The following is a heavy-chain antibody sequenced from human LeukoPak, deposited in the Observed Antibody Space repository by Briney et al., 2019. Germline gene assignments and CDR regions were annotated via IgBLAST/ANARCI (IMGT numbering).Heavy chain of an antibody. J-gene: IGHJ4*02. CDR3: ATDRGWRTSGYYLYYFEY. V-gene: IGHV3-7*01. Sequence: GGSLRLSCAASGFIFTNYFMSWVRQAPGKGLEWVASIKHDGSEKYYVDSVRGRFTISRDNTKNSLYLQMSSLRAEDTAVYYCATDRGWRTSGYYLYYFEYWGQGTLVTFSS. CDR2: IKHDGSEK. CDR1: GFIFTNYF. D-gene: IGHD3-3*01.